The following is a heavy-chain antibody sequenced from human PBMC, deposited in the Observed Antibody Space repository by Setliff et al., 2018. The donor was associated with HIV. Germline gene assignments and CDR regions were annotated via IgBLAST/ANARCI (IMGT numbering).Heavy chain of an antibody. CDR1: DGSFSSGY. CDR3: ARDKVAWVRGARPPDYYYYGLDA. D-gene: IGHD3-10*01. CDR2: IYYSGST. Sequence: PSETLSLTCTVSDGSFSSGYWTWIRQTPGKGLEWIGYIYYSGSTNYNPSLISRVTMAVDTSKNQFSLKLNSVTAADTATYYCARDKVAWVRGARPPDYYYYGLDAWGQGTTVTVSS. J-gene: IGHJ6*02. V-gene: IGHV4-59*12.